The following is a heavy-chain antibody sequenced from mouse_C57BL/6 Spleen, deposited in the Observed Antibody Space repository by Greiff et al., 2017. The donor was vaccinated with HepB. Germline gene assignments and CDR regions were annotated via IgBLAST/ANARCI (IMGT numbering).Heavy chain of an antibody. Sequence: VQLQQSGPGLVQPSQSLSITCTVSGFSLTSYGVHWVRQSPGKGLEWLGVIWSGGSTDYNAAFISRLSISKDNSKSQVFFKMNSLQADDTAIYYCARDGNYVHYFDYWGQGTTLTVSS. CDR3: ARDGNYVHYFDY. V-gene: IGHV2-2*01. D-gene: IGHD2-1*01. CDR2: IWSGGST. J-gene: IGHJ2*01. CDR1: GFSLTSYG.